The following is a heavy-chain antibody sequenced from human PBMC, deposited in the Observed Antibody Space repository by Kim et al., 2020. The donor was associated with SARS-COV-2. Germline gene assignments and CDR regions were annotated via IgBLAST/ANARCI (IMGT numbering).Heavy chain of an antibody. J-gene: IGHJ6*02. Sequence: SETLSLTCAVSGGSISSSNWWSWVRQPPGKGLEWIGEIYHSGSTNYNPSLKSRVTISVDKSKNQFSLKLSSVTAADTAVYYCARIKMVREEDYYYYYGMDVWGQGTTVTVSS. CDR3: ARIKMVREEDYYYYYGMDV. V-gene: IGHV4-4*02. CDR1: GGSISSSNW. D-gene: IGHD3-10*01. CDR2: IYHSGST.